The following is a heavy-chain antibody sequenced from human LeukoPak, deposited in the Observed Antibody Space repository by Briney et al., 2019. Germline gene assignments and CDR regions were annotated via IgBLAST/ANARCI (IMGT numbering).Heavy chain of an antibody. CDR3: ARDGGLALTGHGGLHI. CDR2: IHFSGTS. Sequence: SQTLCLSCTVSEDAIDSVSYNWDWIRQAAGEGLEWVGRIHFSGTSNSNPSLKSRVTMSVDTSKKEFSLKVDSVTAADTATYFCARDGGLALTGHGGLHIWGQGTTVIVSS. J-gene: IGHJ3*02. D-gene: IGHD2-15*01. CDR1: EDAIDSVSYN. V-gene: IGHV4-61*02.